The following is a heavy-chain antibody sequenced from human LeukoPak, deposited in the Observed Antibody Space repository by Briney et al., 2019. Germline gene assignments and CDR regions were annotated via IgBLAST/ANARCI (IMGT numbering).Heavy chain of an antibody. J-gene: IGHJ5*02. CDR3: AGSDSSGYGWFDP. CDR2: ISYDGSTK. V-gene: IGHV3-30*04. D-gene: IGHD3-22*01. Sequence: PGGSLRLSCAASGFTFSSYAIHWVRQAPGKGLEWVALISYDGSTKYSTDSVKGRFTISRDNSKNTLYLQMNSLRPDDTAVYYCAGSDSSGYGWFDPWGQGTLVTVSS. CDR1: GFTFSSYA.